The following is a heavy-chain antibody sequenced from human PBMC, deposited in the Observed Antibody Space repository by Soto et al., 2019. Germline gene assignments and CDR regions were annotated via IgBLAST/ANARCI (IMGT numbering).Heavy chain of an antibody. CDR2: IIPIFGTA. V-gene: IGHV1-69*13. CDR1: GGTFSSYA. CDR3: AGTWDIVATIYPEQNYYYYGMDV. J-gene: IGHJ6*02. Sequence: GASVKVSCKASGGTFSSYAISWVRQAPGQGLEWMGGIIPIFGTANYAQKFQGRVTITADESTSTAYMELSSLRSEDTAVYYCAGTWDIVATIYPEQNYYYYGMDVWGQGTTVTVSS. D-gene: IGHD5-12*01.